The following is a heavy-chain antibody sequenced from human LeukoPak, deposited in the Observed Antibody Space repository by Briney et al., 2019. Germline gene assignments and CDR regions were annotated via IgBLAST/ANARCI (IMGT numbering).Heavy chain of an antibody. J-gene: IGHJ5*02. CDR3: ARRRISSAYHLDL. CDR1: GYNFTNYV. Sequence: GASVKVPCKASGYNFTNYVITWVRQAPGQGLEWMGWVSAYNGKTNYAQKFQDRVSMTTDTSTSTAYMELMSLRPDDTAIFYCARRRISSAYHLDLWGQGALVTASS. V-gene: IGHV1-18*01. CDR2: VSAYNGKT. D-gene: IGHD3-22*01.